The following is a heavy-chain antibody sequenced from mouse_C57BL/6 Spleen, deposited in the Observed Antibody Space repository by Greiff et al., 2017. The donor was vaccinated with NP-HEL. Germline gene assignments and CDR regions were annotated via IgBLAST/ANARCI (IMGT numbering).Heavy chain of an antibody. CDR2: ISSGSSTI. CDR3: AREEAYYSNPYYAMDY. CDR1: GFTFSDYG. Sequence: DVMLVESGGGLVKPGGSLKLSCAASGFTFSDYGMHWVRQAPEKGLEWVAYISSGSSTIYYADTVKGRFTISRDNAKNTLFLQMTSLRSEDTAMYYCAREEAYYSNPYYAMDYWGQGTSVTVSA. J-gene: IGHJ4*01. D-gene: IGHD2-5*01. V-gene: IGHV5-17*01.